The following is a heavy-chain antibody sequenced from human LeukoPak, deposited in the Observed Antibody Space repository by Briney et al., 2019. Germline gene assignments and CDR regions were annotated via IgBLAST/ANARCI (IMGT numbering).Heavy chain of an antibody. D-gene: IGHD3-9*01. CDR3: ARSYYDILTGYWADDTFDT. V-gene: IGHV3-74*01. CDR1: GSTLSDYW. J-gene: IGHJ3*02. CDR2: IESDGSSV. Sequence: GGSLRLSCAVYGSTLSDYWIQWVRRGRGKGLEWVSRIESDGSSVSYADAVKARFTMSRDNSKNPLNLQMNSLRAEDTAVYYGARSYYDILTGYWADDTFDTWGEGTMVTVSS.